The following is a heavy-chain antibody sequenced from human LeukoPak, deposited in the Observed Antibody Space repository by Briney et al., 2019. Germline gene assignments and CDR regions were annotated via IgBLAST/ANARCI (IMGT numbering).Heavy chain of an antibody. CDR3: ARILVGAYFFDY. Sequence: SETLSLACTVSGGSISSHDWSWIRQPAGKGLEWIGRLYTTGTTDYNPSLKSRVTMSVDTSKNQFSLKLSSVTAADTAVYYCARILVGAYFFDYWGQGTLVTVSS. CDR1: GGSISSHD. J-gene: IGHJ4*02. V-gene: IGHV4-4*07. CDR2: LYTTGTT. D-gene: IGHD1-26*01.